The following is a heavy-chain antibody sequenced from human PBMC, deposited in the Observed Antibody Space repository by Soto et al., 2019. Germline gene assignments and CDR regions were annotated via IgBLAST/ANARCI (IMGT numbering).Heavy chain of an antibody. CDR2: INHSGST. CDR3: ARRYGDSFDY. D-gene: IGHD4-17*01. J-gene: IGHJ4*02. V-gene: IGHV4-34*01. CDR1: AGSFSGYY. Sequence: PSETLSLTCAAYAGSFSGYYWTWIRQPPGTGLEWIGEINHSGSTNYNPSLKSRVTISVDTSKNQFSLKLTSVTAADTAVYYCARRYGDSFDYWGQGTLVTVS.